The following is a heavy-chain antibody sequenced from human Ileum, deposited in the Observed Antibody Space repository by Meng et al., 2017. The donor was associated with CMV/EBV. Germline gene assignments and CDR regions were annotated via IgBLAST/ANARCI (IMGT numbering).Heavy chain of an antibody. CDR2: IRGSGDDT. J-gene: IGHJ4*02. CDR1: DLAFRTYV. V-gene: IGHV3-23*01. Sequence: SDLAFRTYVMSWVRQAPGKGLEWVSAIRGSGDDTYYADSVKGRFIISRDSSKNTLSLQMNSLRAEDTAEYFCAKGQDYGDYRFYFDYWGQGTVVTVSS. D-gene: IGHD4-17*01. CDR3: AKGQDYGDYRFYFDY.